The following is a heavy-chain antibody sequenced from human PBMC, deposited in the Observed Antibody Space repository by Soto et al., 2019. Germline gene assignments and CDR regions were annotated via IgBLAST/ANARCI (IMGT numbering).Heavy chain of an antibody. CDR1: GGSISEKY. CDR2: IFANGHT. D-gene: IGHD6-13*01. CDR3: VASLAASGLNWLDP. Sequence: QLQLQESGPGLVKASETLSLTCIVSGGSISEKYWNWVRQPPGKGLEWIGLIFANGHTDYNPSLKSRVTMSVDASKNQFSQRLTSMTAADTAVYYCVASLAASGLNWLDPWGRGNLVTVSS. J-gene: IGHJ5*02. V-gene: IGHV4-4*07.